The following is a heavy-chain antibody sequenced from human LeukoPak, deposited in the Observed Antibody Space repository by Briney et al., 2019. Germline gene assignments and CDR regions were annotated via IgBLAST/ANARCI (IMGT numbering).Heavy chain of an antibody. Sequence: SETLSLTCAVYGGSFSGYYWSWIRQPPGKGLEWIGEISHSGSTNYNPSLKSRVTMSVDTSKNQFSLKLSSVTAADTAVYFCARGGWYVDYWGQGTLVTVSS. V-gene: IGHV4-34*01. CDR1: GGSFSGYY. CDR2: ISHSGST. J-gene: IGHJ4*02. D-gene: IGHD6-19*01. CDR3: ARGGWYVDY.